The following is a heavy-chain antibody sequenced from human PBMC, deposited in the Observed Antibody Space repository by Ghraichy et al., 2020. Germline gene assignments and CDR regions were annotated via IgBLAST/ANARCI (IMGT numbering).Heavy chain of an antibody. J-gene: IGHJ6*02. CDR3: ARDHSRYSYGFYGMDV. V-gene: IGHV4-34*01. D-gene: IGHD5-18*01. Sequence: SETLSLTCAVYGGSFSGYYWSWIRQPPGKGLEWIGEINHSGSTNYNPSLKSRVTISVDTSKNQFSLKLSSVTAADTAVYYCARDHSRYSYGFYGMDVWGQGTTVTVSS. CDR2: INHSGST. CDR1: GGSFSGYY.